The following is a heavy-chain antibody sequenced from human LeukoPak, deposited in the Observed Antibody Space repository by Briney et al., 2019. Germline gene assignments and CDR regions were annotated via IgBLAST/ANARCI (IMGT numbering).Heavy chain of an antibody. CDR3: ARHTVRGGYFEY. Sequence: SETLSLTCAVYGGSFSGYYWSWIRQPPGKGLEWIGEINHSGSTNYNPSLKSRVTISVDTSKNQISLNLSSVTASDTAVYYCARHTVRGGYFEYWGQGTLVTVSP. V-gene: IGHV4-34*01. J-gene: IGHJ4*02. CDR2: INHSGST. D-gene: IGHD3-10*01. CDR1: GGSFSGYY.